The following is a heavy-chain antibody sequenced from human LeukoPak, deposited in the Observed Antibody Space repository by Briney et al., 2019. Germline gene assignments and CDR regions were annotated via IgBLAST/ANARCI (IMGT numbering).Heavy chain of an antibody. J-gene: IGHJ5*02. V-gene: IGHV1-2*02. CDR2: INPNSGGT. CDR1: GYTFTGYY. Sequence: GASVKVSCKASGYTFTGYYMHWVRQAPGQGLEWMGLINPNSGGTNYAQKFQGRVTMTRDTSISTAYMELSRLRSDDTAVYYCARDLTDRTNWFDPWGQGTLVTVSS. D-gene: IGHD2-21*02. CDR3: ARDLTDRTNWFDP.